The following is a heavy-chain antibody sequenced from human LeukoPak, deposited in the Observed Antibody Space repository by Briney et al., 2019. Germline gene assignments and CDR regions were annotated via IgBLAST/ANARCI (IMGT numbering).Heavy chain of an antibody. J-gene: IGHJ5*02. Sequence: GESLKISCKGSGYSFNTYWIGWVRQMPGKGLEWMGIIYPLDSDSRYSPSFQGQVTISVDKSIDTAYLQWSSLKASDTAMYYCARRGGLYGSGSYRFDPWGQGTLVTVSS. V-gene: IGHV5-51*01. CDR2: IYPLDSDS. D-gene: IGHD3-10*01. CDR1: GYSFNTYW. CDR3: ARRGGLYGSGSYRFDP.